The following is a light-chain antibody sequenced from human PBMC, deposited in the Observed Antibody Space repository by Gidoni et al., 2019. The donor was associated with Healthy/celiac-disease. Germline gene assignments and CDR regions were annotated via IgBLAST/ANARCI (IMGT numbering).Light chain of an antibody. CDR1: QSISSW. Sequence: DIQMTQSPSTLSASVGDRVTITCRASQSISSWLAWYQQKQGKAPKLLIYKASSLESGVPSRFSGSGSGTEFTLTISSLQPDDFATYYCQQYNSPQTFGQGTKLEIK. V-gene: IGKV1-5*03. CDR3: QQYNSPQT. CDR2: KAS. J-gene: IGKJ2*01.